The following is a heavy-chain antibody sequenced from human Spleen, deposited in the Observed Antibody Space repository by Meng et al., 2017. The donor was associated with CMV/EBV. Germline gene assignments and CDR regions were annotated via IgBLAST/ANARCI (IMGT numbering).Heavy chain of an antibody. D-gene: IGHD3-9*01. CDR1: GDSIISSSSYY. CDR2: IYYSGST. J-gene: IGHJ4*02. Sequence: SETLSLTCTVSGDSIISSSSYYWGWIRQPPGKGLEWIGSIYYSGSTYYNPSLKSRLTMSVDTSKNQFALKLSSVTAADTAVYYCARVVHKELRYLGGHDYFDYWGQGTLVTVSS. CDR3: ARVVHKELRYLGGHDYFDY. V-gene: IGHV4-39*06.